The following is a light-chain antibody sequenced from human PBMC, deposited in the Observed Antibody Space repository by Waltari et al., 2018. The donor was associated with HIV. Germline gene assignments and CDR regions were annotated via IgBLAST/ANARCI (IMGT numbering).Light chain of an antibody. CDR2: GVT. CDR3: ASYTNSATLV. Sequence: HSALTQPASVSGSPGQSITLPCTGTSSDVGGYNYVSWYQQFPGKAPKILIYGVTDRPSGVSHLFSGSKSGNTASLTISERQPEDEADYYCASYTNSATLVFGGGTTVTVL. CDR1: SSDVGGYNY. V-gene: IGLV2-14*01. J-gene: IGLJ3*02.